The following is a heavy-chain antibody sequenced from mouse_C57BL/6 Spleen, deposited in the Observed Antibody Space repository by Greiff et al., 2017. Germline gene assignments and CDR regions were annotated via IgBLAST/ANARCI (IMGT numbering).Heavy chain of an antibody. CDR1: GYAFSSYW. CDR2: IYPGDGDT. Sequence: QVHVKQSGAELVKPGASVKISCKASGYAFSSYWMNWVKQRPGKGLEWIGQIYPGDGDTNYNGKFKGKATLTADKSSSTAYMQLSSLTSEDSAVYFCARWTRFAYWGQGTLVTVSA. V-gene: IGHV1-80*01. CDR3: ARWTRFAY. J-gene: IGHJ3*01.